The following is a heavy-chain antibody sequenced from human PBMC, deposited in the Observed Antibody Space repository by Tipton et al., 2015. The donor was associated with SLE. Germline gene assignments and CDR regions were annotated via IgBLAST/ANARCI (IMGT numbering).Heavy chain of an antibody. J-gene: IGHJ4*02. CDR3: AKGDSPVKGPLDY. D-gene: IGHD2-21*02. CDR1: GFTFSSYG. Sequence: QLVQSGGGVVQPGRSLRLSCAASGFTFSSYGMHWVRQAPGKGLEWVAVIWYDGSNKYYADSVKGRFTISRDNSKNTLYLQMNSLRAEDRAVYYCAKGDSPVKGPLDYWGQGTLVTVSS. CDR2: IWYDGSNK. V-gene: IGHV3-30*18.